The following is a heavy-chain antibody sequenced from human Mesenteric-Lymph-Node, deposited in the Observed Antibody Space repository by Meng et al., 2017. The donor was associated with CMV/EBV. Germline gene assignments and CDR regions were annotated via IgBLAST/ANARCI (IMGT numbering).Heavy chain of an antibody. D-gene: IGHD2-2*01. J-gene: IGHJ4*02. Sequence: GESLKISCAASGFTFSSYWMSWVRQAPGKGLEWVAVISYDGSNKYYADSVKGRFTISRDNSKNTLYLQMNSLRPEDTAVYYCARDMRGYCSSTSCYFGFFDYWGQGTLVTVSS. V-gene: IGHV3-30-3*01. CDR1: GFTFSSYW. CDR3: ARDMRGYCSSTSCYFGFFDY. CDR2: ISYDGSNK.